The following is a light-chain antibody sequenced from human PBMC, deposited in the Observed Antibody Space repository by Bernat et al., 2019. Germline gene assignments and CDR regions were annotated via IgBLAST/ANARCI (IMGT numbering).Light chain of an antibody. CDR2: DVR. Sequence: QSALTQPASVSGSPGQSITISCTGTSSDVGAYNYVSWYQQHPGSAPKLMIYDVRDRPSGISNRFSGSKSGNTASLTISGLLAEDEADYYCSSYTSSSTLVFGGGTRLTVL. V-gene: IGLV2-14*03. J-gene: IGLJ3*02. CDR3: SSYTSSSTLV. CDR1: SSDVGAYNY.